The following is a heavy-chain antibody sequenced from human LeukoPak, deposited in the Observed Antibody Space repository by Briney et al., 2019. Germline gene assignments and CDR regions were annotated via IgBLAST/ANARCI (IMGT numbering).Heavy chain of an antibody. V-gene: IGHV1-18*01. Sequence: ASVKVCCKASGYTFTSYGISWVRQAPGQGLEWMGWISAYNGNTNYAQKLQGRVTMTTHTSTSTAYMEMRSLRSDDTAVYYCARAGTTHYYYGMDVWGQGTTVTVSS. CDR1: GYTFTSYG. CDR3: ARAGTTHYYYGMDV. J-gene: IGHJ6*02. D-gene: IGHD1-1*01. CDR2: ISAYNGNT.